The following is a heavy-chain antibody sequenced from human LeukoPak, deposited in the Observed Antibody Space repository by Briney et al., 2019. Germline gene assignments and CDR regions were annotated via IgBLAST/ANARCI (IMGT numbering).Heavy chain of an antibody. J-gene: IGHJ6*02. D-gene: IGHD3-10*01. CDR3: ARGLGGVYYYYYYGMDV. CDR2: INHSGST. CDR1: GGSFSGYY. Sequence: SETLSLTCAVYGGSFSGYYWSWIRQPPGKGLEWIGEINHSGSTNYNPSLKSRVTISVDTSKNQFSLKLSSVTAADTAVYYCARGLGGVYYYYYYGMDVWGQGTTVTVSS. V-gene: IGHV4-34*01.